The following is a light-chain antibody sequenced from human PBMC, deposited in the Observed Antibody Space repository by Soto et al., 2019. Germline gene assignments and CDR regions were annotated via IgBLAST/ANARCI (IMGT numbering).Light chain of an antibody. J-gene: IGKJ4*01. CDR3: QQYNSYLLT. Sequence: DIQMTQSPSTLSASVGDRVTITCRASQSISSWLAWYQQKPGKAPKLLIYKASSLESGVPSRFSGSGSGTEFTLTISSLHPDDCATYYCQQYNSYLLTFGGGTKVEIK. CDR1: QSISSW. V-gene: IGKV1-5*03. CDR2: KAS.